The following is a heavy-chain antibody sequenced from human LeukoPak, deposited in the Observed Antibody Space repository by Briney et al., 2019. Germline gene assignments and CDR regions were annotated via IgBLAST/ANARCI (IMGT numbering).Heavy chain of an antibody. Sequence: SETLSLTCTVSGGSISSSSYYWGWIRQPPGKGLEWIGSIYYTGSTYYNPSLKSRATISGDTSKNQFSLRLSSVTAADTAVYYCARHLSRSQGGDYWGQGTLVTVSS. CDR3: ARHLSRSQGGDY. CDR1: GGSISSSSYY. D-gene: IGHD3-3*01. J-gene: IGHJ4*02. CDR2: IYYTGST. V-gene: IGHV4-39*01.